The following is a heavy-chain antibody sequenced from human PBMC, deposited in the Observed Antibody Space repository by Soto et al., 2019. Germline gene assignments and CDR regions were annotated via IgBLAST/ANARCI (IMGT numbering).Heavy chain of an antibody. V-gene: IGHV3-66*01. CDR3: ARSGHSYGSFDY. Sequence: PGGSLRLSCAASGFTVSSNSMSWVRQVPGKGLEWVSVIYSGGSTFYTDSVKGRFTISRDNSKNTLYLQINCLRAEDTAVYYCARSGHSYGSFDYWGQGTLVTVSS. CDR1: GFTVSSNS. CDR2: IYSGGST. D-gene: IGHD5-18*01. J-gene: IGHJ4*02.